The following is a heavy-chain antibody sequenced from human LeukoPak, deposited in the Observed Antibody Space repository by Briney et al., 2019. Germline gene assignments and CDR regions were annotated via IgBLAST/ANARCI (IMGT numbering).Heavy chain of an antibody. CDR2: IYHSGST. D-gene: IGHD3-22*01. Sequence: SETLSLTCTVSGGSISSSSYYWGWIRQPPGKGLEWIGSIYHSGSTYYNPSLKSRVTIAVETSKNQFSLKLSSVTAADKAVYYCASIYYYDSAPIDPWGQGTLVTVSS. CDR3: ASIYYYDSAPIDP. V-gene: IGHV4-39*07. CDR1: GGSISSSSYY. J-gene: IGHJ5*02.